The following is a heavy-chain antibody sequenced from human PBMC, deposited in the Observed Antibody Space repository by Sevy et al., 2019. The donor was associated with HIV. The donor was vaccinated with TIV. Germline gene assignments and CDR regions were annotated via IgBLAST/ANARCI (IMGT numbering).Heavy chain of an antibody. CDR3: VRGPNCGVGGCQQISPYCLDV. V-gene: IGHV3-72*01. Sequence: GGSLRLSCAASGFTFSDHYVDWVRQAPGKGLEWVGRIRNRPNGYTTEDAASVKGRFTISRDDSRNSVYLQMNGLKTQDSAVYYCVRGPNCGVGGCQQISPYCLDVWGKGATVTVSS. D-gene: IGHD2-15*01. CDR2: IRNRPNGYTT. CDR1: GFTFSDHY. J-gene: IGHJ6*03.